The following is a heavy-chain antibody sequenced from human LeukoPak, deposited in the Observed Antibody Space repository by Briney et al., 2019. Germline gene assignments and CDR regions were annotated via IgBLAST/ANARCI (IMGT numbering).Heavy chain of an antibody. Sequence: SQTLSLICTVSGGSISSGSYYWSWIRQPDGKGLEWIGRSYIRGSTDYNPSLKSRVTISVDTSKNQFSLKLNYVTAADTAVYYCARIGYCSGSPTNLWGQGTLVTVSS. CDR3: ARIGYCSGSPTNL. V-gene: IGHV4-61*02. D-gene: IGHD3-10*01. CDR1: GGSISSGSYY. J-gene: IGHJ5*02. CDR2: SYIRGST.